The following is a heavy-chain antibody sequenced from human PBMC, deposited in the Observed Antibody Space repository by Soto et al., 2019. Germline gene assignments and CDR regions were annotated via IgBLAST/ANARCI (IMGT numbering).Heavy chain of an antibody. D-gene: IGHD3-3*01. J-gene: IGHJ3*02. CDR1: GGSISSGGYY. CDR2: IYYSGST. CDR3: ARDHGVVIGAFDI. Sequence: SETLSLTCTVSGGSISSGGYYWSWIRQHPGKGLEWIGYIYYSGSTYYNPSLKSRVTISVDTSKNQFSLKLSSVTAADTAVYYCARDHGVVIGAFDIWGQGTMVTVSS. V-gene: IGHV4-31*03.